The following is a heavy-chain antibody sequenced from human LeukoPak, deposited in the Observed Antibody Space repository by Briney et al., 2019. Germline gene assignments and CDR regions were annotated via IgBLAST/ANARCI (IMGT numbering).Heavy chain of an antibody. Sequence: GGSLRLSCAASGFTFSSYGMHWVRQAPGKGPEWVALISYDGSNEYYADSVRGRFTISRDNSKFTLYMQTNSLRAEDTAVYYCARVRAGYCTSTSCYTGMDVWGQGTTVTVSS. V-gene: IGHV3-30*03. CDR2: ISYDGSNE. CDR3: ARVRAGYCTSTSCYTGMDV. CDR1: GFTFSSYG. D-gene: IGHD2-2*01. J-gene: IGHJ6*02.